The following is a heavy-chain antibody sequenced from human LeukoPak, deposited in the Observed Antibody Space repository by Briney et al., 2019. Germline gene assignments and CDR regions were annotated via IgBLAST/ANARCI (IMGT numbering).Heavy chain of an antibody. J-gene: IGHJ4*02. Sequence: GGSLRLSCAASGFTFSDYYMSWIRQAPGKGLEWVSYISSSGSTIYYADSVKGRFTISRDNSKNTLYLQMNSLRAEDTAVYYCARDPRLWFGEAYYFDYWGQGTLVTVSS. CDR2: ISSSGSTI. CDR3: ARDPRLWFGEAYYFDY. V-gene: IGHV3-11*04. CDR1: GFTFSDYY. D-gene: IGHD3-10*01.